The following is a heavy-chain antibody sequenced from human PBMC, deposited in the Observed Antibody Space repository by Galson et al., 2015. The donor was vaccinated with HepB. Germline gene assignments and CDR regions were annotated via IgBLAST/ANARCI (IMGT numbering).Heavy chain of an antibody. CDR2: INAGNGNT. Sequence: SVKVSCKASGYTFTSYAMHWVRQAPGQRLEWMGWINAGNGNTKYSQKFQGRVTITRDTSASTAYMELSSLRSEDTAVYYCARKIVVVPAAGDYYYGMDVWGQGTTVTVSS. V-gene: IGHV1-3*01. CDR3: ARKIVVVPAAGDYYYGMDV. D-gene: IGHD2-2*01. CDR1: GYTFTSYA. J-gene: IGHJ6*02.